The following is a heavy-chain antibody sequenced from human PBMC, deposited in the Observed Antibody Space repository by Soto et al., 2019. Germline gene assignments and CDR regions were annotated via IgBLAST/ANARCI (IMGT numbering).Heavy chain of an antibody. CDR2: INHSGST. CDR3: AGGSYFNWVAP. Sequence: SXTKSLTRPVDGGSFSWHYGSWLSPTHGKGLEWIGEINHSGSTNYNPSLKSRVTISVDTSKNQFSLKLSSVTAADTAVYYCAGGSYFNWVAPWGQGTLVT. D-gene: IGHD1-26*01. J-gene: IGHJ5*02. CDR1: GGSFSWHY. V-gene: IGHV4-34*01.